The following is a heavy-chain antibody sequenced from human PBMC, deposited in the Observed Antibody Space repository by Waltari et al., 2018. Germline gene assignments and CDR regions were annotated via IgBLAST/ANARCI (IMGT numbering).Heavy chain of an antibody. CDR1: GFPFSSYS. Sequence: EVQLVESGGGLVTPGGSLRLPCAASGFPFSSYSLHWVRPAPGKGLAWVSSISSSSSYIYYADSVKGRFTISRDNAKNSLYLQMNSLRAEDTAVYYCARGDPNSGSYYWSYYYYYGMDVWGQGTTVTVSS. V-gene: IGHV3-21*01. CDR3: ARGDPNSGSYYWSYYYYYGMDV. D-gene: IGHD1-26*01. J-gene: IGHJ6*02. CDR2: ISSSSSYI.